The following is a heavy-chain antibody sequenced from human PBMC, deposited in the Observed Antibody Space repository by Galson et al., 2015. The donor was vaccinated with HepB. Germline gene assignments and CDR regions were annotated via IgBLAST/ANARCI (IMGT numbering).Heavy chain of an antibody. Sequence: SVKVSCKASGYTFTFYHMHWVRQAPGQGLKWMGIINPSGGSTNYAQKFQGRVTMTRDTSTSTVYMELSSLRSDDTAVYYCARGPVRGTAAAATPFEYWGQGTLVTVSS. J-gene: IGHJ4*02. CDR2: INPSGGST. D-gene: IGHD6-13*01. CDR1: GYTFTFYH. CDR3: ARGPVRGTAAAATPFEY. V-gene: IGHV1-46*01.